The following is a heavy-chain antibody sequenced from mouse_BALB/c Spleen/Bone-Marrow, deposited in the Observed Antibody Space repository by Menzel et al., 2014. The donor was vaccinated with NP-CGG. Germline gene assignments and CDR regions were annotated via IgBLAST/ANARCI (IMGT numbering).Heavy chain of an antibody. CDR2: IDPASGNT. CDR3: ARWEYYAMDY. CDR1: GFHIKDTY. V-gene: IGHV14-3*02. Sequence: VQLQQSGAELVKPGASVKLSCTVSGFHIKDTYMHWVKQRPEQGLEWIGRIDPASGNTKYDPKFQGKATITADTSSNTAYLQLSSLTSEDTAVYYCARWEYYAMDYWGQGTSVTVSS. J-gene: IGHJ4*01. D-gene: IGHD4-1*01.